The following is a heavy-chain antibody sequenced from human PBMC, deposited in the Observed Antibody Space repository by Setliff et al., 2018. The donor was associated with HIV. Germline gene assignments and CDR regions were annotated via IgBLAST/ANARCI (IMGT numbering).Heavy chain of an antibody. Sequence: SETLSLTCTVSGGSISSYYWSWIRQPPGKGLEWIGYIYTSGSTNYNPSLKSRVTISVDTSKNQFSLQLTSVTAADTAVYYCVNPSGAMGDFDSWGQGTLVTVSS. CDR2: IYTSGST. CDR1: GGSISSYY. V-gene: IGHV4-4*09. CDR3: VNPSGAMGDFDS. D-gene: IGHD3-16*01. J-gene: IGHJ4*02.